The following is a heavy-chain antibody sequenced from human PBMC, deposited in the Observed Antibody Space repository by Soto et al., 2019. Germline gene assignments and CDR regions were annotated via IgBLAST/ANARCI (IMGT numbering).Heavy chain of an antibody. J-gene: IGHJ5*02. D-gene: IGHD3-22*01. CDR2: IIPIFGTA. CDR1: GGTFSSYA. CDR3: ARDTWTMIAGRDWFDP. V-gene: IGHV1-69*01. Sequence: QVQLVQSGAEVKKPGSSVKVSCKASGGTFSSYAISWVRQAPGKGLEWMGGIIPIFGTANYAQKFQGRVTITADESTSTAYMELSSLRSEETAVYYCARDTWTMIAGRDWFDPWGQGTLVTVSS.